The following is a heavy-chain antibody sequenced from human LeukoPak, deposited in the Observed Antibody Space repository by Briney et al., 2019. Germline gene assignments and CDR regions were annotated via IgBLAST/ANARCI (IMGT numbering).Heavy chain of an antibody. CDR2: IWYDGSNK. V-gene: IGHV3-33*06. CDR3: AKLTTNSDIDY. J-gene: IGHJ4*02. CDR1: GFTFSSYG. D-gene: IGHD1/OR15-1a*01. Sequence: GRSLRLSCAASGFTFSSYGMHWVRQAPGKGLEWVAVIWYDGSNKYYADSVKGRFTISRDNSKNTLYLQMNSLRAEDTAVYYCAKLTTNSDIDYWGQGALVTVSS.